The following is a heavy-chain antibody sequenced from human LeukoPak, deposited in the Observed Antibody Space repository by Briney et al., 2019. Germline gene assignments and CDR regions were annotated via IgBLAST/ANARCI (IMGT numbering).Heavy chain of an antibody. CDR3: ARVKAVYDILTGYYPPAFDY. Sequence: PGGSLRLSCAASGFTFSSYSMNWVRQAPGKGLEWVSYISSSSSTIYYADSVKGRFTISRDNAKNSLYLQMNSLRAEDTAVYYCARVKAVYDILTGYYPPAFDYWGQGTLVTVSS. V-gene: IGHV3-48*01. CDR2: ISSSSSTI. J-gene: IGHJ4*02. CDR1: GFTFSSYS. D-gene: IGHD3-9*01.